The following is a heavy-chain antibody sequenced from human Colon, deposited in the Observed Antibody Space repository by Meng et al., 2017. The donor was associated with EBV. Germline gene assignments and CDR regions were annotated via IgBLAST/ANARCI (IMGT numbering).Heavy chain of an antibody. CDR1: GGTITRSSSC. D-gene: IGHD3-3*02. CDR3: VISSHN. CDR2: IYYRGST. V-gene: IGHV4-39*07. Sequence: LQRPGPGPGKPLASLSTTCTFSGGTITRSSSCWGWVRQLPGKGLEWIGSIYYRGSTNYNPSRKSRISMSVDMSKNQFSLKVNSVTAADTAIYYCVISSHNWGQGTLVTVSS. J-gene: IGHJ4*02.